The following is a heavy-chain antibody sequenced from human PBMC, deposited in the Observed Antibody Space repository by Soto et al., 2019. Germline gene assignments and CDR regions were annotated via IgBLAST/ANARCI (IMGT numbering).Heavy chain of an antibody. Sequence: QMQLVQSGPEVKKPGTSVKVSCKASGFTFTSSAVQWVRQARGQRLEWIGWIVVGSGNTNYAQKFQERVTITRDMSTSTAYMELSSLRSEDTAVYYCAAERSGSYFWGIWGQGTMVTVSS. CDR2: IVVGSGNT. CDR3: AAERSGSYFWGI. D-gene: IGHD1-26*01. J-gene: IGHJ3*02. V-gene: IGHV1-58*01. CDR1: GFTFTSSA.